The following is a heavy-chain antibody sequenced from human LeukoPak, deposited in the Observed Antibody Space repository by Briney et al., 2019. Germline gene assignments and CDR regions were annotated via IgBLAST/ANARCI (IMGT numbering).Heavy chain of an antibody. CDR1: GFTFSSYG. V-gene: IGHV3-30*02. J-gene: IGHJ4*02. CDR2: IRYDGSNK. CDR3: AGGSYRYSDY. D-gene: IGHD3-16*02. Sequence: PGGSLRLSCAASGFTFSSYGMHWVRQAPGKGLEWVAFIRYDGSNKYYADSVKGRSTISRDNSKNTLYLQMNSLRAEDTAVYYCAGGSYRYSDYWGQGTLVTVSS.